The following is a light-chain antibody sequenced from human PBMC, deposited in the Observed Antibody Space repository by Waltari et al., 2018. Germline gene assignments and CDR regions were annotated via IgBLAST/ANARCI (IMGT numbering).Light chain of an antibody. V-gene: IGLV3-1*01. CDR3: QAWDSSTAWV. Sequence: SYDLTQPPSVSVSPGQTASITCSGGKLGDKYTSWYQQKPGQSPVLVIYKDNKRPSGIPERFSGSNSGNTATLIISGSQPVDEADYYCQAWDSSTAWVFGGGTKLTVL. J-gene: IGLJ3*02. CDR2: KDN. CDR1: KLGDKY.